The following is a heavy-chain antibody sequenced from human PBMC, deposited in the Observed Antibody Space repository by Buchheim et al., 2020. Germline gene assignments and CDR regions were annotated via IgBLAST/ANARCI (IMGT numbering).Heavy chain of an antibody. Sequence: EVQLVESGGGVVRPGGSLRLSCAASGFTFDDYVMSWVRQAPGKGLDWVSGINWNGCSTGYADPVKGRFTISRDNAKNSLSLQMNSLRAEDTALYHCARVLPGSGYQLLFSYYNFDYWGQGTL. CDR2: INWNGCST. CDR3: ARVLPGSGYQLLFSYYNFDY. D-gene: IGHD2-2*01. CDR1: GFTFDDYV. V-gene: IGHV3-20*01. J-gene: IGHJ4*02.